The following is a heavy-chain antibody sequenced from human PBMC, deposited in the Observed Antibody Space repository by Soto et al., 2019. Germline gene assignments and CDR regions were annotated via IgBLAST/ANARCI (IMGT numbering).Heavy chain of an antibody. Sequence: QLQLQESGPGLVKPSETLSLTCTVSGGSISSSSYYWGWIRQPPGKGMEWIGSIYYSGSTYYNPSLKSRVTISVDTSKNQFSLKLSSVTAADTAVYYCARHLKSETYYYYYMDVWGKGTTVTVSS. CDR2: IYYSGST. CDR1: GGSISSSSYY. J-gene: IGHJ6*03. CDR3: ARHLKSETYYYYYMDV. V-gene: IGHV4-39*01. D-gene: IGHD3-9*01.